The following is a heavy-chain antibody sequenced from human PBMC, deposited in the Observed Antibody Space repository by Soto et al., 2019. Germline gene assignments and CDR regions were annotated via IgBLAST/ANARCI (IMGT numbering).Heavy chain of an antibody. D-gene: IGHD3-22*01. CDR1: GGTFSSYA. J-gene: IGHJ5*02. CDR3: ARDRSGSSGYYYFNWFDP. Sequence: SVKVSCKASGGTFSSYAISWVRQAPGQGLEWMGGIIPIFGTANYAQKFQGRVTITADESTSTAYMELSSLRSEDTAVYYCARDRSGSSGYYYFNWFDPWGQGTLVTVSS. CDR2: IIPIFGTA. V-gene: IGHV1-69*13.